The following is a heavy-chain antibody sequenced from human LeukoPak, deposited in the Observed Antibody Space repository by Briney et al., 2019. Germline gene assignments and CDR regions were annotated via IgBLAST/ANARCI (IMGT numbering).Heavy chain of an antibody. J-gene: IGHJ6*04. CDR1: GGTFSSYA. Sequence: SVKVSCKASGGTFSSYAISWVRQAPGQGLEWMGGIIPIFGTANYAQKFQGRVTITTDESTSTAYMELSSLRSEDTAVYYCARVLRGSQAPYVWGKGTTVTVSS. CDR3: ARVLRGSQAPYV. D-gene: IGHD2-15*01. CDR2: IIPIFGTA. V-gene: IGHV1-69*05.